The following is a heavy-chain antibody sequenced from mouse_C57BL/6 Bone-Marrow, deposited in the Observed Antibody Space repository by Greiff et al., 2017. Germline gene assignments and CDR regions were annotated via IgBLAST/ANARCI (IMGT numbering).Heavy chain of an antibody. V-gene: IGHV1-83*01. D-gene: IGHD1-1*01. CDR3: TFITTVGYFDY. CDR2: YPGSGNTY. Sequence: VQLQQSGPELVKPGASVKMSCKASGYTFTDSYMHWVKQKPGKGLEWIGEIYPGSGNTYYNEKFKGKATLTADTSSSTAYMQLSSLTSEDSAVYFCATFITTVGYFDYWGQGTTLTVSS. J-gene: IGHJ2*01. CDR1: YTFTDSYM.